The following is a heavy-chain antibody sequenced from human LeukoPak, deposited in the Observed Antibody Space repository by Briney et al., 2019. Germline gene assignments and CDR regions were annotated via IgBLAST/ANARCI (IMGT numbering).Heavy chain of an antibody. V-gene: IGHV3-21*01. CDR1: GFTFTSYS. CDR3: ARSWGELSFFDS. J-gene: IGHJ4*02. Sequence: GGSLRLSCAASGFTFTSYSMNWVRQAPGKGLEWVSCISSSSTYIYYADSVKGRFTISRDNAKNSLYLQMNSPTAEDTAVYYCARSWGELSFFDSWGQGTLVTVSS. D-gene: IGHD3-16*02. CDR2: ISSSSTYI.